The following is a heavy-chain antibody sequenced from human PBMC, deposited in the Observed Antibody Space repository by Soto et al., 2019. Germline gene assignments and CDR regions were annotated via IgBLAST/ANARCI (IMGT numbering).Heavy chain of an antibody. J-gene: IGHJ4*02. CDR3: ARDQGDSSGWTFDY. D-gene: IGHD6-19*01. Sequence: SETLSLTCTVSGGSISSGDYYWRWIRQPPGKGLEWIGYIYYSGSTYYNPSLKSRVTISVDTSKNQFSLKLSSVTAADTAVYYCARDQGDSSGWTFDYWGQGTLVTVSS. CDR1: GGSISSGDYY. V-gene: IGHV4-30-4*01. CDR2: IYYSGST.